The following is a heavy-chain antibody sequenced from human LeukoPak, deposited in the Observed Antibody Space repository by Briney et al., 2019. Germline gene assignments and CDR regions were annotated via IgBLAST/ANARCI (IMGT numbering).Heavy chain of an antibody. CDR2: ISASGGGT. CDR1: GFTFSSYA. CDR3: AKAYSGYDRFDY. V-gene: IGHV3-23*01. D-gene: IGHD5-12*01. Sequence: PGGSLRLSCAASGFTFSSYAMTWVRQAPGKGLEWVSAISASGGGTYYADSVKGRFSISRDNSKNTLYLQMNSLRAEDTAVYYCAKAYSGYDRFDYWGQGTLVTVSS. J-gene: IGHJ4*02.